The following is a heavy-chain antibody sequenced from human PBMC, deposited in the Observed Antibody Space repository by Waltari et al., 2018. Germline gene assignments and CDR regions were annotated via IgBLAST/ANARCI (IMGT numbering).Heavy chain of an antibody. CDR3: ARDGTGIHSHYYYMDV. D-gene: IGHD3-10*01. Sequence: QVQLVQSGAEVKKPGSPVKGSCKASGGTFSSHAISRVRLAPGQGLEWMGRIIPIFGTAKYVPKVQGRVAITADKSTTTADMERSSLRSEDTAVYYCARDGTGIHSHYYYMDVWGKGTTVTISS. CDR2: IIPIFGTA. CDR1: GGTFSSHA. V-gene: IGHV1-69*13. J-gene: IGHJ6*03.